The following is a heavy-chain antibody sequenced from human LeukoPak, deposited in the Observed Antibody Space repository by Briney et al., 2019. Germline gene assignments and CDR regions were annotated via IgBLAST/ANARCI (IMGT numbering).Heavy chain of an antibody. CDR3: ARAGRAVVTAGYYYMDV. Sequence: GGSLRLSCAASGFTFSSYWMSWVRKAPGKGLEWVANIKQDGSEKYYVDSVKGRFTISRDNAKNSLYLQMNSLRAEDTAVYYCARAGRAVVTAGYYYMDVWGKGTTVTVSS. D-gene: IGHD2-21*02. CDR1: GFTFSSYW. V-gene: IGHV3-7*01. CDR2: IKQDGSEK. J-gene: IGHJ6*03.